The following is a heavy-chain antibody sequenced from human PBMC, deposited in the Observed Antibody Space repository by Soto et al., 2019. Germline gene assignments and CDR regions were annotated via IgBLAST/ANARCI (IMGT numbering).Heavy chain of an antibody. CDR1: GFTFSSYA. D-gene: IGHD1-26*01. J-gene: IGHJ4*02. V-gene: IGHV3-23*01. CDR3: AKDVGSGTYYNY. CDR2: ISGSGGAT. Sequence: EVQLLESGGGLVQPGGSLRLSCAASGFTFSSYAMSWVRQAPGKGLEWVSGISGSGGATYYADSVKGRFTISRDNSKNTLSLQMDSLRAEDTALYYCAKDVGSGTYYNYWGQGSLVTVSS.